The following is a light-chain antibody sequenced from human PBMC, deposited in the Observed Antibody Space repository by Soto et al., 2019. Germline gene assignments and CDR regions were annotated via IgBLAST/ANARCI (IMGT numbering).Light chain of an antibody. CDR1: HSVSSN. CDR2: GAS. Sequence: EIVMTQSPATLSVSPGERATLSCRASHSVSSNLAWYQQKPGQSPRLLIYGASTRATGIPARFSGSGSGTEFTLTIRSLQSEDFAVYYCQQYNKWPPWTFGQGTKVEIK. J-gene: IGKJ1*01. V-gene: IGKV3-15*01. CDR3: QQYNKWPPWT.